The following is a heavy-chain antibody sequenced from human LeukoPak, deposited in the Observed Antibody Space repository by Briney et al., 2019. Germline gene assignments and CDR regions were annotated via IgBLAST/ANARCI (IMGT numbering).Heavy chain of an antibody. CDR3: ARARHDS. CDR1: GFMFSTYW. V-gene: IGHV3-7*01. CDR2: IKPDGSEK. Sequence: PGGSLRLSCAASGFMFSTYWMSWVRQAPGKGLEWVATIKPDGSEKYYVDSVTGRFTISRDNAKNSLSLQMSSLRAEDTAVYYCARARHDSWGQGSLVTVSS. J-gene: IGHJ5*01.